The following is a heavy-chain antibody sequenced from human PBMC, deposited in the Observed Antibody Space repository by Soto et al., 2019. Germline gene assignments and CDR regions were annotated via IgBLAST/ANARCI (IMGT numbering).Heavy chain of an antibody. D-gene: IGHD6-6*01. V-gene: IGHV4-34*01. CDR3: ARGLYSSSPLPYYFDY. CDR1: GGSFSGYY. CDR2: INHSGST. Sequence: SETLSLTCAVYGGSFSGYYWSWIRQPPGKGLEWIGEINHSGSTNYNPSLKSRVTISVDTSKNQFSLKLGSVTAADTAVYYCARGLYSSSPLPYYFDYWGQGTLVTVSS. J-gene: IGHJ4*02.